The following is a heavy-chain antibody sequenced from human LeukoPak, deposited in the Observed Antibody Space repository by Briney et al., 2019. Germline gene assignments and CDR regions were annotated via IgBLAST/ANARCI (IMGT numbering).Heavy chain of an antibody. CDR2: INHSGST. V-gene: IGHV4-34*01. Sequence: SETLSLTCAVYGGSFSGYYWSWIRQPPGKGLEWIGEINHSGSTNYNPSLKSRVTISVDTSKNQFSLKLSSVTAADTAVYYCARGARFDPWGQGTLVTVSS. CDR3: ARGARFDP. J-gene: IGHJ5*02. CDR1: GGSFSGYY.